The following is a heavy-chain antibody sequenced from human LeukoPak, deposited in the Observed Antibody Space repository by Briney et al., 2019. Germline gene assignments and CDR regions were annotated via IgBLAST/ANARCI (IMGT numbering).Heavy chain of an antibody. J-gene: IGHJ4*02. CDR2: ISSSSSYI. CDR1: GFTFSTYN. V-gene: IGHV3-21*01. Sequence: PGGSLRLSCAASGFTFSTYNMKWVRQAPGKGLEWVSSISSSSSYIYYADSVKGRFTISRDNAKNSLYLQMNSLRAEDTAVYYCAISPIYDSSGYYEHWGQGTLVTVSS. D-gene: IGHD3-22*01. CDR3: AISPIYDSSGYYEH.